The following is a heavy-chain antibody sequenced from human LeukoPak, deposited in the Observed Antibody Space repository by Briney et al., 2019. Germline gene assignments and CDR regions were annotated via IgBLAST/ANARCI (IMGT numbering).Heavy chain of an antibody. D-gene: IGHD6-13*01. Sequence: GGSLRLSCAASGFTFSSYAMSWVRQAQGKGLEWVSTISGSGNSTYYAASVKGRFTISRDNAKNTLFLQMNSLRAEDTAIYYCAKATYSSSWNLYFDYWGQGTLVTVSS. CDR3: AKATYSSSWNLYFDY. V-gene: IGHV3-23*01. CDR1: GFTFSSYA. CDR2: ISGSGNST. J-gene: IGHJ4*02.